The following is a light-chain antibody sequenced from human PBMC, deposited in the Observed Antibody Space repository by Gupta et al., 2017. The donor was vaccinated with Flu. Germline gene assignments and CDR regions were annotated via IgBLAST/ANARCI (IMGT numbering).Light chain of an antibody. Sequence: PSSLSASVVDSVTIPCLLSPGIRNDLGWFQQRPGKAPKCLISTASSLQSGVPSRFSGSGSGTEFTLTISSLQPDDFATYYCLQHNSYPLTFGGGTRVEIK. CDR3: LQHNSYPLT. CDR2: TAS. J-gene: IGKJ4*01. V-gene: IGKV1-17*01. CDR1: PGIRND.